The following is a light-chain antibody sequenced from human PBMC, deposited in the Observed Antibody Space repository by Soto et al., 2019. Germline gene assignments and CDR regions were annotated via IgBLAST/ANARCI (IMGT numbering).Light chain of an antibody. CDR2: DVS. V-gene: IGLV2-14*01. J-gene: IGLJ1*01. Sequence: QSVLTQPASLSGSPGQSITISCTGTSSDVGGYNYVSWYQQHPGKAPKLMIYDVSNRPSGVSNRFSGSKSGNTASLTISGLQAEDEADYHCSSYTRSSTRVFGTGTKVTVL. CDR3: SSYTRSSTRV. CDR1: SSDVGGYNY.